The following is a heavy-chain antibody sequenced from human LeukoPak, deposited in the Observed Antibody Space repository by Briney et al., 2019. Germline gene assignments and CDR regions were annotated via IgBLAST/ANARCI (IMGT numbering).Heavy chain of an antibody. CDR2: INSKGDNI. J-gene: IGHJ4*02. Sequence: GGSLRLSCVGSGFTFSDHFMSWIRQVPGKEPEWLSYINSKGDNILYRDSVKGRFTISRDNAENSLYPQVNSLKAEDTAVYYCATSRVFDYWGQGALVIVSS. V-gene: IGHV3-11*04. CDR1: GFTFSDHF. CDR3: ATSRVFDY.